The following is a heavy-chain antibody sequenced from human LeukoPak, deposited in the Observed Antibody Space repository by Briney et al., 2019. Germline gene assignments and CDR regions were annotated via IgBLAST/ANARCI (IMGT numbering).Heavy chain of an antibody. CDR1: GGSFSGYY. CDR2: INHSGST. Sequence: SETLSLTCAVYGGSFSGYYWSWIRQPPGKGLEWIGEINHSGSTNYNPSLKSRVTISVDTSKNQFSLKLSSVTAADTAVYYCARDRYFDCWGQGTLVTVSS. J-gene: IGHJ4*02. CDR3: ARDRYFDC. V-gene: IGHV4-34*01.